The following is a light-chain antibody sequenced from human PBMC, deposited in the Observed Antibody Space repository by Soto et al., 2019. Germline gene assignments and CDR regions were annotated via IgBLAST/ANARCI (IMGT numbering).Light chain of an antibody. CDR1: SSNIGTNA. Sequence: QSVLTQSPSASGAPGQTIIISCSGSSSNIGTNAVYWYQQLPGSAPTLLVHSNDQRPLGVPHRFSGSRSGTSASLAVSGLRSEDEADYYCSAWDDALAAYVFGTGTKVTAL. J-gene: IGLJ1*01. CDR3: SAWDDALAAYV. V-gene: IGLV1-47*02. CDR2: SND.